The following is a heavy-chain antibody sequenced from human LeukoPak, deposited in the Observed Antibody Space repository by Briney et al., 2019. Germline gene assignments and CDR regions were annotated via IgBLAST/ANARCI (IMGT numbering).Heavy chain of an antibody. J-gene: IGHJ4*02. V-gene: IGHV4-34*01. Sequence: SETLSLTCAVYGGSFSGYYWSWIRQPPGEGLEWIGEVTHTGGTNYNPSLKSRVTISLDTFKNQFSLKLTSVTAADTAVFYCARQKVETATITFDYWGQGTLVTVSS. CDR2: VTHTGGT. CDR3: ARQKVETATITFDY. D-gene: IGHD5-24*01. CDR1: GGSFSGYY.